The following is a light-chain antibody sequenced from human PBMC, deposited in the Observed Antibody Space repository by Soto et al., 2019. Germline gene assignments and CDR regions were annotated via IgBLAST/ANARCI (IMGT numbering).Light chain of an antibody. CDR2: DVT. Sequence: QSALTQPRSVSGSPGQSVTISCTGTSSDVGGYNYVSWYQHRPGKAPKLMIHDVTKRPSGVPDRFSGSKSGNTASLTISGLQAEDEADYYCCSFAGSYTFVIFGGGTKLTVL. V-gene: IGLV2-11*01. CDR3: CSFAGSYTFVI. J-gene: IGLJ2*01. CDR1: SSDVGGYNY.